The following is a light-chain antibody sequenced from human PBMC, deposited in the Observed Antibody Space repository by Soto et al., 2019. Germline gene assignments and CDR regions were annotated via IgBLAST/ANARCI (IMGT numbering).Light chain of an antibody. CDR1: SNDIGVYNH. CDR3: SSFTSTRTNYV. Sequence: QCALTQPASVSGSPGQSIAISCTGTSNDIGVYNHVPWYQQHPGKAPKLMIYDVSNRPSGVSNRFSGSKSGNTASLTISGLQPEDEADYYWSSFTSTRTNYVFGTGTKVPVL. J-gene: IGLJ1*01. CDR2: DVS. V-gene: IGLV2-14*01.